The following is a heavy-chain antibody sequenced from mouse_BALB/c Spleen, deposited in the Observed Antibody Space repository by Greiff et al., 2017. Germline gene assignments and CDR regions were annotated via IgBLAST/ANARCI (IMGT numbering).Heavy chain of an antibody. CDR2: INPSNGRT. CDR1: GYTFTSYW. V-gene: IGHV1S81*02. J-gene: IGHJ3*01. Sequence: QVQLQQPGAELVKPGASVKLSCKASGYTFTSYWMHWVKQRPGQGLEWIGEINPSNGRTNYNEKFKSKATLTVDKSSSTAYMQLSSLTSEDSAVDYCARPRYGNYGFAYWGQGTLVTVSA. CDR3: ARPRYGNYGFAY. D-gene: IGHD2-1*01.